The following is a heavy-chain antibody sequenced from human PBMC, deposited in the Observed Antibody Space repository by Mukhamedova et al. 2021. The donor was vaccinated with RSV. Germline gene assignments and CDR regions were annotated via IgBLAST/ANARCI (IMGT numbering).Heavy chain of an antibody. CDR2: IIPIFGTA. V-gene: IGHV1-69*01. CDR3: ARGSDY. J-gene: IGHJ4*02. Sequence: GQGLEWMGGIIPIFGTANYAQKFQGRVTITADESTSTAYMELSSLRSEDTAVYYCARGSDYWGQGTLGTVSS.